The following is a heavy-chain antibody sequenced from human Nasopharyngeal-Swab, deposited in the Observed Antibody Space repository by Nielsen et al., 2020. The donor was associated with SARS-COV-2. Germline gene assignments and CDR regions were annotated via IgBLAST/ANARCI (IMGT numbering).Heavy chain of an antibody. D-gene: IGHD3-22*01. Sequence: GESLKISCAASGFTFSSYGVHWVRQAPGKGLEWVAVISYDGSNKYYADSVKGRFTISRDNSKNTLYLQMNSLRAEDTAVYYCAKATVWGDSSGYPFDYWGQGTLVTVSS. J-gene: IGHJ4*02. V-gene: IGHV3-30*18. CDR3: AKATVWGDSSGYPFDY. CDR1: GFTFSSYG. CDR2: ISYDGSNK.